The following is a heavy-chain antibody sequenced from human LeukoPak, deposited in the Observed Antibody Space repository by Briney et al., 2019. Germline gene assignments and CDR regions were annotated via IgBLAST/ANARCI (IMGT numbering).Heavy chain of an antibody. V-gene: IGHV3-23*01. J-gene: IGHJ4*02. CDR2: ISGSGGST. CDR1: GFTFSSYA. Sequence: PGGSLRLSCAASGFTFSSYAMSWVRQAPGKGLEWVSAISGSGGSTYYADSVKGRFTISRDNSKNTLYLQMNSLRAEDTAVYYCAKARVGGQQLDLFDYWGQGTLVTVSS. D-gene: IGHD6-13*01. CDR3: AKARVGGQQLDLFDY.